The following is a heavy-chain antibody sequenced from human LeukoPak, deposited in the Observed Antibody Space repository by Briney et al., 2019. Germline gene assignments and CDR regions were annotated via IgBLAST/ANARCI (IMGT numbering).Heavy chain of an antibody. Sequence: ASVKVSCKASGYTFTSYYMHWVRQAPGQGLEWMGIINPSGGSTSYAQKFQGRVTMTRDTSTSTAYMELRSLRSDDTAVYYCARFLLGATGSVGGGGAFDIWGQGTMVTVSS. J-gene: IGHJ3*02. V-gene: IGHV1-46*01. D-gene: IGHD1-26*01. CDR2: INPSGGST. CDR1: GYTFTSYY. CDR3: ARFLLGATGSVGGGGAFDI.